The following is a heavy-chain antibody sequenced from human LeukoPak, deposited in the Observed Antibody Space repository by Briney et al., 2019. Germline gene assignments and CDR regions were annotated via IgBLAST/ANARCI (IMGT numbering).Heavy chain of an antibody. D-gene: IGHD5-24*01. V-gene: IGHV7-4-1*02. Sequence: ASVKVSCKASGYTFTSYAMDWVRQAPGQGLEWMGWINTNTGNPTYAQGFTGRFVFSSDTSVSTAYLQISSLKAEDTAVYHCARWLQSLNDAFDIWGQGTMVTVSS. CDR3: ARWLQSLNDAFDI. CDR1: GYTFTSYA. CDR2: INTNTGNP. J-gene: IGHJ3*02.